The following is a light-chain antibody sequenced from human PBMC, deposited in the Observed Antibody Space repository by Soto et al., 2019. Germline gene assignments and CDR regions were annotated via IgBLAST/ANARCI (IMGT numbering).Light chain of an antibody. V-gene: IGKV3-20*01. J-gene: IGKJ4*01. CDR2: GAS. Sequence: EIVLTQSPGTRSLSPGERATPSCRASQRVPNKYLAWYQQKPGQAPRFLIYGASTRASGIPDRFSAGGSGTDFTLTISRLENEDVAVYDGQQFGSYTLTFGGGTKVDIK. CDR1: QRVPNKY. CDR3: QQFGSYTLT.